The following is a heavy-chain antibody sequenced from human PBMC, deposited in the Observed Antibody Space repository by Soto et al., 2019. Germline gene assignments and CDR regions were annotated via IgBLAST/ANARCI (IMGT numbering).Heavy chain of an antibody. Sequence: GGSLRLSSAASGFTFSNAWMNWVRQAPGKGLEWVGRIKSKTDGGTTDYAAPVKGRFTISRDDSKNTLYLQMNSLKIEDTAVYYCTTEVDIVVVPSAAWFGPWGQGTLVTVSS. V-gene: IGHV3-15*07. CDR2: IKSKTDGGTT. J-gene: IGHJ5*02. CDR3: TTEVDIVVVPSAAWFGP. CDR1: GFTFSNAW. D-gene: IGHD2-2*01.